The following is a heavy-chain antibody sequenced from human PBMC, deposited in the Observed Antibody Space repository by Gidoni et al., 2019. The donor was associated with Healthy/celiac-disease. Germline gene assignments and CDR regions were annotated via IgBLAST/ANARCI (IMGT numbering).Heavy chain of an antibody. CDR1: GFTFSSYS. V-gene: IGHV3-21*01. CDR2: ISSSSSYI. D-gene: IGHD4-17*01. J-gene: IGHJ4*02. CDR3: ARAGYGDDTSAFDY. Sequence: EVQLVESGGGLVKPGGSLRLSCAASGFTFSSYSMNWVRQAPGKGLEWVSSISSSSSYIYYADSVKGRFTISRDNAKNSLYLQMNSLRAEDTAVYYCARAGYGDDTSAFDYWGQGTLVTVSS.